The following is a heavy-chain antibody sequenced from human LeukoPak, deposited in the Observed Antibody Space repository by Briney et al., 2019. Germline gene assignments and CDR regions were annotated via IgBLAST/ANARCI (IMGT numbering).Heavy chain of an antibody. CDR2: ISGYNGKT. CDR1: GYTFSKYS. J-gene: IGHJ4*02. CDR3: ARNFHPGNWDY. V-gene: IGHV1-18*01. Sequence: GASVKVSCQASGYTFSKYSINWVRQAPGQGLEWMGWISGYNGKTNYAQKLQDRVTMTTDTSTSTAYMELRSLRSDDTAVYYCARNFHPGNWDYWGQGTLVTVSS. D-gene: IGHD1-14*01.